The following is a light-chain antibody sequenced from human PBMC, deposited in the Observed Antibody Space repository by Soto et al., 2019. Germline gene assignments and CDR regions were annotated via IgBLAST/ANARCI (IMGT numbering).Light chain of an antibody. CDR1: QGISNY. V-gene: IGKV1-27*01. J-gene: IGKJ2*01. Sequence: DIQMTQSPSSLSASVGDRVTITCRASQGISNYLAWYQQKPGKVPQLLIYAASTLQSGVPTRFSSSGSRTDFTLTISSLTPEDVAAYYCQKYNSAPYTFGQGTKLEIK. CDR3: QKYNSAPYT. CDR2: AAS.